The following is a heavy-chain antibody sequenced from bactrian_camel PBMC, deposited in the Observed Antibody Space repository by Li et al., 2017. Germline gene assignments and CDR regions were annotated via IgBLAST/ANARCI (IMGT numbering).Heavy chain of an antibody. Sequence: VQLVESGGGSVQDGGSLRLSCAASGSSFSQLNMGWVRQAPGKEIEWVSTSALGDATYYADSVKGRFTISRDNAKNTLFLQMNRLKTEDTGMYYCARMIYGPTWSATADRGQGTQVTVS. CDR2: SALGDAT. V-gene: IGHV3S40*01. CDR1: GSSFSQLN. CDR3: ARMIYGPTWSATAD. J-gene: IGHJ4*01. D-gene: IGHD8*01.